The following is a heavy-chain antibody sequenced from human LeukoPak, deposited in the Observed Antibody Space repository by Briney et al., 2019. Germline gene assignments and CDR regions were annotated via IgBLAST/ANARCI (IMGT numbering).Heavy chain of an antibody. D-gene: IGHD1-26*01. CDR3: AKDRVGATKGGYYYYYMDV. Sequence: GGSLRLSCAASGFTFSSYGMHWVRQAPGKGLEWVAVISYDGSNKYYADSVKGRFTISRDNSKNTLYLQMNSLRAEDTAVYYCAKDRVGATKGGYYYYYMDVWGKGTTVTVSS. J-gene: IGHJ6*03. V-gene: IGHV3-30*18. CDR1: GFTFSSYG. CDR2: ISYDGSNK.